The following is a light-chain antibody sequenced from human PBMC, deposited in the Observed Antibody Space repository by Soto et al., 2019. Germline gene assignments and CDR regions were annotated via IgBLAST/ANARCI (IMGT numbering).Light chain of an antibody. V-gene: IGLV4-69*01. CDR1: SGHSSYA. CDR3: QTWGTGILV. J-gene: IGLJ1*01. Sequence: QLVLTQSPSASASLGASVKLSCTLSSGHSSYAIAWHQQQPEKGPRYFMKLNSDGSHSKGDGIPDRFSGSSSVAERYLTISSLQSEDEADYYCQTWGTGILVFGNGTKVTVL. CDR2: LNSDGSH.